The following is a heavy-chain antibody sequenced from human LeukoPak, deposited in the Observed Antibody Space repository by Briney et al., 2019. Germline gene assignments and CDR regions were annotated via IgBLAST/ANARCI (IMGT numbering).Heavy chain of an antibody. V-gene: IGHV3-30-3*01. D-gene: IGHD3-16*02. CDR3: ARGGGSFVMDY. Sequence: PGPCLRPSCAPAAFTFSNYSMHSVRLAPSNGLEWETIISDEGNNKYYAHSVQGRFTISRDNSKNTLYLQMNSLRVEDTAVYYCARGGGSFVMDYWGQGTLVTVSS. CDR2: ISDEGNNK. CDR1: AFTFSNYS. J-gene: IGHJ4*02.